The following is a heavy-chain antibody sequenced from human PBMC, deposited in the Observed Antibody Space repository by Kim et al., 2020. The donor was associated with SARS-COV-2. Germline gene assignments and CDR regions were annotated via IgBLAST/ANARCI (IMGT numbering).Heavy chain of an antibody. D-gene: IGHD6-19*01. CDR2: IYYSGST. V-gene: IGHV4-39*07. Sequence: SETLSLTCTVSGGSISSSSYYWGWIRQPPGKGLEWIGSIYYSGSTYYNPSLKSRVTISVDTSKNQFSLKLSSVTAADTAVYYCARSLQWLGGGFDYWGQGTLVTVSS. J-gene: IGHJ4*02. CDR3: ARSLQWLGGGFDY. CDR1: GGSISSSSYY.